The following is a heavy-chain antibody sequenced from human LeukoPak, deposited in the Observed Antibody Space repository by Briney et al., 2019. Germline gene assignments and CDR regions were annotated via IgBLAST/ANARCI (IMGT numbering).Heavy chain of an antibody. CDR2: TNHSGGT. J-gene: IGHJ4*02. V-gene: IGHV4-34*01. Sequence: NPSETLSLTCAVYGGSFSGYYWSWIRQPPGKGREGVGETNHSGGTNYKPSLKSRVTISVDPPKKPFSLRLSSVTAADTAVYYCARGKRYRYGYFDYWGQGSLVTVSS. CDR3: ARGKRYRYGYFDY. CDR1: GGSFSGYY. D-gene: IGHD5-18*01.